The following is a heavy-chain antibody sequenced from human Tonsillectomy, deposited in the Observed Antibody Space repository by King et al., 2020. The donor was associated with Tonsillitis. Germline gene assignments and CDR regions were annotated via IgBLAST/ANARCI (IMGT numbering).Heavy chain of an antibody. V-gene: IGHV4-59*01. CDR2: IYYSGST. D-gene: IGHD3-22*01. CDR3: ARGAGIVVVINDAFDI. Sequence: QVQLQESGPGLVKPSETLSLTCTVSGGSISSYYWSWIRQPPGKGLEWIGYIYYSGSTNYNPSLKSRVTISVDTSKNQFSLKLSSVTAADTAGYYCARGAGIVVVINDAFDIWGQGTMVTVSS. J-gene: IGHJ3*02. CDR1: GGSISSYY.